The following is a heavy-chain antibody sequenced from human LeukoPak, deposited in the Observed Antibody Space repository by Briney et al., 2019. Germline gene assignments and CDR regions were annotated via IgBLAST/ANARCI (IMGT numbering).Heavy chain of an antibody. CDR3: ARGYYDSSGYYYESDWFDP. Sequence: SETLSLTCTVSGGSISSYYWSWIRQPAGKGLEWIGRIYTSGSTNYNPSLKSRVTMSVDTSKNQFSLKLSSVTAADTAVYYCARGYYDSSGYYYESDWFDPRGQGTLVTVSS. D-gene: IGHD3-22*01. CDR1: GGSISSYY. J-gene: IGHJ5*02. CDR2: IYTSGST. V-gene: IGHV4-4*07.